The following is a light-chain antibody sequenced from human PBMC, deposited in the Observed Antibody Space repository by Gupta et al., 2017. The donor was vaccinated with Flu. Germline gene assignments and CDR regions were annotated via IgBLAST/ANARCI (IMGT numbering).Light chain of an antibody. CDR1: QSVSTW. V-gene: IGKV1-5*03. CDR3: QQDDSYSWT. Sequence: DIKMTQSPSTLSASVGDRVTLTCRASQSVSTWVAWYQQKPGEAPKLLIYKASSLEAGVPERFSGGGFGTEFTPSISSLQSDDFATYYCQQDDSYSWTFGQGTKVEIK. CDR2: KAS. J-gene: IGKJ1*01.